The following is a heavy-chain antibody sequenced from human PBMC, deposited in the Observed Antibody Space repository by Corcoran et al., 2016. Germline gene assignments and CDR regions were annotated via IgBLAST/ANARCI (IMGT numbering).Heavy chain of an antibody. CDR2: IWYDGSNK. J-gene: IGHJ4*02. Sequence: QVQLVESGGGVVQPGRSLRLSCAASGFTFSSYGMHWVRQAPGKGLEWVAVIWYDGSNKYYADSVKGRFTISRDNSKNTLYLQMNSLRAEDTAVYYCARGAWFGESYPMDYWGQGTLVTVSS. V-gene: IGHV3-33*01. CDR3: ARGAWFGESYPMDY. D-gene: IGHD3-10*01. CDR1: GFTFSSYG.